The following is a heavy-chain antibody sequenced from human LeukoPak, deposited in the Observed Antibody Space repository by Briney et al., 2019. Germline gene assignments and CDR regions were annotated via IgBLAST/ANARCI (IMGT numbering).Heavy chain of an antibody. J-gene: IGHJ4*02. CDR2: IYYSGST. Sequence: SETLSLTCTVSGGSISSSSYCWGWIRQPPGKGLEWIGSIYYSGSTYYNPSLKSRVTISVDTSKNQFSLKLSSVTAADTAVYYCARQYGWTFDYWGQGTLVTVSS. V-gene: IGHV4-39*01. CDR3: ARQYGWTFDY. CDR1: GGSISSSSYC. D-gene: IGHD6-19*01.